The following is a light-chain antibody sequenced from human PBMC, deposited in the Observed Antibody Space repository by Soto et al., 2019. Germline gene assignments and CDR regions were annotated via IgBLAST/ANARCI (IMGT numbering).Light chain of an antibody. CDR2: KAS. CDR1: QSISEW. Sequence: DIQMTQSPSTLSASVGDRVTITCRASQSISEWLAWYQQKPGKAPKVLIYKASSLERGVPSRFSGSGSGTEFTLTISSLQPDDFATYYCQQYSSYYTFGQGTKLEIK. CDR3: QQYSSYYT. V-gene: IGKV1-5*03. J-gene: IGKJ2*01.